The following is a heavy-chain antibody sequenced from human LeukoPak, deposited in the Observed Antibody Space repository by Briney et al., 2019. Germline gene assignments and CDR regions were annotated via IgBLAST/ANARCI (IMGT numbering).Heavy chain of an antibody. CDR2: ISYDGSNK. CDR3: AKGSKAVLFTRDHYMDV. J-gene: IGHJ6*03. D-gene: IGHD6-19*01. Sequence: PGGSLRLSCAASGFTFSSYAMHWVRQAPGKGLEWVAVISYDGSNKYYADSVRGRFTISRDNSKNTLYLHMNSLRAEDTAVYFCAKGSKAVLFTRDHYMDVWGKGTTVTISS. CDR1: GFTFSSYA. V-gene: IGHV3-30*04.